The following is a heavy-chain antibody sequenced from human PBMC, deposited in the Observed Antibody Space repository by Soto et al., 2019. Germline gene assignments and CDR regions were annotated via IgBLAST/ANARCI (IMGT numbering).Heavy chain of an antibody. D-gene: IGHD4-17*01. CDR2: INAGNGNT. Sequence: EASVKVSCKASGYTFTSYAMHWVRQAPGQRLEWMGWINAGNGNTKYSQKFQGRVTITRDTSASTAYMELSSLRSEDTAVYYCARPEGAVTRGSRVPIHYWGQGTLVTVSS. CDR1: GYTFTSYA. V-gene: IGHV1-3*01. J-gene: IGHJ4*02. CDR3: ARPEGAVTRGSRVPIHY.